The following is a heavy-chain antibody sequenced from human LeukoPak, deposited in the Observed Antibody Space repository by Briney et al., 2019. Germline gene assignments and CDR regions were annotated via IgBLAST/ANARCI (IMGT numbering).Heavy chain of an antibody. J-gene: IGHJ4*02. CDR2: IYYSGST. CDR3: ARGRYYFDY. CDR1: GGSISSYY. V-gene: IGHV4-59*01. Sequence: SETLSLTCTVSGGSISSYYWSWIRQPPGKGLEWIGYIYYSGSTNYNPSLKSRVTISVDTSKNQFSLKLSSVTAADMAVYYCARGRYYFDYWGQGTLVTVSS.